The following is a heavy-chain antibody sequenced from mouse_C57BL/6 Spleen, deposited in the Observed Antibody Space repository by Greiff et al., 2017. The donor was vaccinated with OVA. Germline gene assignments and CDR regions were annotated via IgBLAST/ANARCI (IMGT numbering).Heavy chain of an antibody. V-gene: IGHV3-6*01. D-gene: IGHD2-2*01. Sequence: VQLKESGPGLVKPSQSLSLTCSVTGYSITSGYYWNWIRQFPGNKLEWMGYISYDGSNNYNPSLKNRISITRDTSKNQFFLKLNSVTTEDTATYYCARAGYDDAMDYWGQGTSVTVSS. CDR1: GYSITSGYY. J-gene: IGHJ4*01. CDR3: ARAGYDDAMDY. CDR2: ISYDGSN.